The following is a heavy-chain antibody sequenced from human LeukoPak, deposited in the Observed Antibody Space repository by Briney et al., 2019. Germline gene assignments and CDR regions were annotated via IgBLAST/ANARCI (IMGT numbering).Heavy chain of an antibody. Sequence: GASVKVSCKASGYTFTDYYIHWLRQAPGQGLEWMGWIYPKSGSTKLAEKFQGRVTMTRDTSISTAYMELSRLRSDDTAVYYCAGELGSGSKRNFDYWGQGTLVTVSS. V-gene: IGHV1-2*02. CDR2: IYPKSGST. J-gene: IGHJ4*02. CDR1: GYTFTDYY. D-gene: IGHD1-26*01. CDR3: AGELGSGSKRNFDY.